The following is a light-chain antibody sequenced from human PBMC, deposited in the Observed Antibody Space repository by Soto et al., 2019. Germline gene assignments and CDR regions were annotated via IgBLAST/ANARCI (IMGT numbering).Light chain of an antibody. V-gene: IGLV2-14*01. Sequence: QSALTQPASVSGSPGQSITISCTGTSSDVGGYNYVSWYQQHPGKAPKLMIYDVSNRPSGVSNRFSGSKSGNTASLTISGPQAEDEADYYCSSYTGSSTPLVFGGGTQLTVL. CDR2: DVS. CDR1: SSDVGGYNY. J-gene: IGLJ2*01. CDR3: SSYTGSSTPLV.